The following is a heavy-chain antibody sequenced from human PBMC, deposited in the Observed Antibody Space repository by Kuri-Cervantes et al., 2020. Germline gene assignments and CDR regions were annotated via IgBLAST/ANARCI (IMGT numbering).Heavy chain of an antibody. CDR3: AKDLVVSSGWYRAETVYYYYGMDV. D-gene: IGHD6-19*01. CDR2: ISYDGSNK. Sequence: GGSLRLSCAASGFTFSSYWMHWVRQAPGKGLEWVAVISYDGSNKYYADSVKGRFTISRDNSKNTLDLQMNSLRAEDTAVYYCAKDLVVSSGWYRAETVYYYYGMDVWGQGTTVTVSS. V-gene: IGHV3-30*18. CDR1: GFTFSSYW. J-gene: IGHJ6*02.